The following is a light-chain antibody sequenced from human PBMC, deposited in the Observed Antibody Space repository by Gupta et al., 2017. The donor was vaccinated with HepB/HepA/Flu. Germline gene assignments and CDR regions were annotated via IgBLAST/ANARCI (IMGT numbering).Light chain of an antibody. Sequence: EIVITQSAATLSVSPGERATLSCRASQSVSSNLAWYQQKPGQAPMLLIYGASTRATGIPARFRGSGSGTELTLTISSRQYEEFAVYYCQQNNNWPPWTFGQGTXVEIK. J-gene: IGKJ1*01. CDR2: GAS. CDR3: QQNNNWPPWT. V-gene: IGKV3-15*01. CDR1: QSVSSN.